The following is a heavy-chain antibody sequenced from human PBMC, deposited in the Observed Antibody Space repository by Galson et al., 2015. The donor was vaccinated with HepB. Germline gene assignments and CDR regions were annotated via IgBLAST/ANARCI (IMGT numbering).Heavy chain of an antibody. CDR1: GFTFSGYW. J-gene: IGHJ4*02. V-gene: IGHV3-74*01. D-gene: IGHD6-19*01. CDR2: INDDGSST. CDR3: ARSRVERTVAGTFDS. Sequence: SLRLSCAASGFTFSGYWMHWARKVPGKGLVWVSRINDDGSSTTYADSVKGRFTISRDNAKNTLFLQMNSMRAEDTAVYYCARSRVERTVAGTFDSWGQGTLVTVSS.